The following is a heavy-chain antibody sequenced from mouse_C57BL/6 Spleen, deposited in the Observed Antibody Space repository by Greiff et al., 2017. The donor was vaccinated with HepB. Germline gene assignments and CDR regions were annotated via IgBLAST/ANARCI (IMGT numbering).Heavy chain of an antibody. D-gene: IGHD1-1*01. Sequence: VQLQQSDAELVKPGASVKISCKVSGYTFTDHPIHWMKQRPEQGLEWIGYIYPRDGSTKYNEKFKGKATLTADKSSSTAYMQLNSLTSEDSAVYFCARENYYGWWYFDVWGTGTTVTVSS. J-gene: IGHJ1*03. CDR1: GYTFTDHP. V-gene: IGHV1-78*01. CDR2: IYPRDGST. CDR3: ARENYYGWWYFDV.